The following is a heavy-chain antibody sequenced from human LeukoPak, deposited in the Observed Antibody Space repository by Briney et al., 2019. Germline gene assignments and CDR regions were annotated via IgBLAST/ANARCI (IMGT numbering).Heavy chain of an antibody. CDR3: ARGVLRGDIWRI. CDR2: MNPNSGNT. V-gene: IGHV1-8*01. D-gene: IGHD3-3*01. CDR1: GYTLTSYE. Sequence: EASVKVSCKASGYTLTSYEINWVRQATGQGLEWMGWMNPNSGNTDYAQKFQGGVTMTRDTSLNTAYLELSSLRSEDTAVYYCARGVLRGDIWRIWGQGTMVTVSS. J-gene: IGHJ3*02.